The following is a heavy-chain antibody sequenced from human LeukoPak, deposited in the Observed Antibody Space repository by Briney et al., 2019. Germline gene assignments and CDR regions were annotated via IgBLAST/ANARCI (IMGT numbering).Heavy chain of an antibody. V-gene: IGHV1-69*13. Sequence: ASVKVSCKASGGTFSSYAISWVRQAPGQGLEWMGGIIPIFGTANYAQKFQGRVTITADESTSTGDMELRSVRSGDTAVYYCAREKSAFDIWGQGTMVTVSS. CDR1: GGTFSSYA. CDR2: IIPIFGTA. J-gene: IGHJ3*02. CDR3: AREKSAFDI.